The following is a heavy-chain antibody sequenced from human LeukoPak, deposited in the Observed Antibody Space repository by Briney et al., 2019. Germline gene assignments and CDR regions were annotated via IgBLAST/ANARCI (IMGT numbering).Heavy chain of an antibody. D-gene: IGHD2-8*02. J-gene: IGHJ4*02. CDR2: VSSDGTT. CDR1: GDSVTSYY. CDR3: AGLDCTGDGCYNH. V-gene: IGHV4-59*04. Sequence: NASETLSLTCSVSGDSVTSYYWSWIRQPPGKGLEWIAYVSSDGTTNYTPSLRSRVIMSVDTAKNHISLSLTSLTAADTAIYYCAGLDCTGDGCYNHWGQGTLVTVSS.